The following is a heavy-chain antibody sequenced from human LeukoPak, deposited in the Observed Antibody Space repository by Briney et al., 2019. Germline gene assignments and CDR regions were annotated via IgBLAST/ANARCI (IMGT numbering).Heavy chain of an antibody. CDR3: AKSSVDIYYFDY. J-gene: IGHJ4*02. Sequence: PGGSLRLSCAASGFTVSSNYMSWVRQAPGKGLEWVSAISGSGGSTYYADSVKGRFTISRDNSKNTLYLQMNSLRAEDTAVYYCAKSSVDIYYFDYWGQGTLVTVSS. D-gene: IGHD5-12*01. CDR1: GFTVSSNY. CDR2: ISGSGGST. V-gene: IGHV3-23*01.